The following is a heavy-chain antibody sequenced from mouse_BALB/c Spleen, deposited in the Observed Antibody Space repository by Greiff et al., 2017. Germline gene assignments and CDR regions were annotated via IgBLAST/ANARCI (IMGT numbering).Heavy chain of an antibody. V-gene: IGHV7-3*02. Sequence: VQLKESGGGLVQPGGSLRLSCATSGFTFTDYYMSWVRQPPGKALEWLGFIRNKANGYTTEYSASVKGRFTISRDNSQSILYLQMNTLRAEDSATYYCARDHRRYYYAMDYWGQGTSVTVSS. CDR2: IRNKANGYTT. CDR1: GFTFTDYY. D-gene: IGHD2-14*01. CDR3: ARDHRRYYYAMDY. J-gene: IGHJ4*01.